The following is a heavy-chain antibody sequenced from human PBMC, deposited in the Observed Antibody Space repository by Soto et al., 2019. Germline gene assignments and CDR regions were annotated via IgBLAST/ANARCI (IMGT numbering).Heavy chain of an antibody. J-gene: IGHJ5*02. CDR2: IYKDGST. Sequence: PSETLSLTCSVSGDSITSVGYSWTWIRQPSGKGLEWIGYIYKDGSTNYNPSLKSRVTLSVDKSKNQFSLSLKSVTAADTAVYYCARERTEGTATGDWFDPWGQGSLVTVYS. CDR1: GDSITSVGYS. V-gene: IGHV4-30-2*01. D-gene: IGHD7-27*01. CDR3: ARERTEGTATGDWFDP.